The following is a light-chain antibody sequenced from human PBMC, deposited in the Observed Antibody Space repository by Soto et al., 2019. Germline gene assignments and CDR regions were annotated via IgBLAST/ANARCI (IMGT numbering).Light chain of an antibody. CDR2: ASS. CDR1: QNIAGY. CDR3: QQSYSVPRT. Sequence: DVPMTQSPSSLSASVGDRVTITCRASQNIAGYLNWYPQKPGTAPKLLIYASSRLHSGVPSRFSGSGSGTDFTLAISSLQPEDFATYYCQQSYSVPRTFGGGTKVE. J-gene: IGKJ4*01. V-gene: IGKV1-39*01.